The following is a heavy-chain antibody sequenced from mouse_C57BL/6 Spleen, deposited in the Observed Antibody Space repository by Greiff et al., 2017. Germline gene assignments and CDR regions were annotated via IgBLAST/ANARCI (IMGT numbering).Heavy chain of an antibody. J-gene: IGHJ3*01. CDR1: GYTFTSYG. CDR3: ARIYDGYYAWFAY. D-gene: IGHD2-3*01. CDR2: IYPRSGNT. Sequence: VQLQQSGAELARPGASVKLSCKASGYTFTSYGISWVKQRTGQGLEWIGEIYPRSGNTYYNEKFKGKATLTTDKSSSTAYMELRSLTSEDSAVYFCARIYDGYYAWFAYWGQGTLVTVSA. V-gene: IGHV1-81*01.